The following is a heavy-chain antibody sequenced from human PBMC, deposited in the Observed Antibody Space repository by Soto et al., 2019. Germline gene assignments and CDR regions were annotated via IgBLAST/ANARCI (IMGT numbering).Heavy chain of an antibody. CDR2: ISIDGNNK. CDR3: STEDSASGRAGSFHH. Sequence: QVQLVESGGGVVQPGRSLRLSCAASGFIFSTRVMHWIRQAPGKGLEWVTGISIDGNNKHYADSVKGRFTVSRDNSKNTVYVQMDTSSVEDTALHSCSTEDSASGRAGSFHHWGQGTLVTVS. D-gene: IGHD2-15*01. CDR1: GFIFSTRV. V-gene: IGHV3-30-3*01. J-gene: IGHJ1*01.